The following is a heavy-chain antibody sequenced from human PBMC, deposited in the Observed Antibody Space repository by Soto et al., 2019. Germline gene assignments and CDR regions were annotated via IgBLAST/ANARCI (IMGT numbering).Heavy chain of an antibody. V-gene: IGHV3-30-3*01. Sequence: LRLSCAASGFTFSSYAMHWVRQAPGKGLEWVAVISYDGGNKYYADSVKGRFTISRDNSKNTLYLQMNSLRAEDTAVYYCARARIAVAVPYYYGMDVWGQGTTVTVSS. CDR2: ISYDGGNK. CDR3: ARARIAVAVPYYYGMDV. D-gene: IGHD6-19*01. CDR1: GFTFSSYA. J-gene: IGHJ6*02.